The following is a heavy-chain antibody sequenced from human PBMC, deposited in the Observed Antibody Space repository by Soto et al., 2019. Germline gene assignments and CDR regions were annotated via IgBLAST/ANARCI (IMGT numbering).Heavy chain of an antibody. J-gene: IGHJ4*02. Sequence: PGESRKISCKGSGYRFTDYWIGWVRQMPGKGLEWMGIIYPGDSETTYGPSFQGQVTISADKSISTAYLQWSSLKASDTAMYYCAIYASSSEWDYFDYWGQGTLVTVSS. V-gene: IGHV5-51*01. CDR3: AIYASSSEWDYFDY. CDR1: GYRFTDYW. D-gene: IGHD6-6*01. CDR2: IYPGDSET.